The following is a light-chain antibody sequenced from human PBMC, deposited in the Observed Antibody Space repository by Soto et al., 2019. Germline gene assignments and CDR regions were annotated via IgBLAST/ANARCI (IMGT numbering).Light chain of an antibody. V-gene: IGKV1-5*01. Sequence: DIQRTQSPSTLPASVGDRVTITGRASLNIDRDMAWYQQKSGKAPKRMIYDASGLQRGVPSRFSGSRSGTEFTLTISSLQPDDFTTYYCTQFKDYLSTFGQGTKV. CDR3: TQFKDYLST. CDR2: DAS. J-gene: IGKJ1*01. CDR1: LNIDRD.